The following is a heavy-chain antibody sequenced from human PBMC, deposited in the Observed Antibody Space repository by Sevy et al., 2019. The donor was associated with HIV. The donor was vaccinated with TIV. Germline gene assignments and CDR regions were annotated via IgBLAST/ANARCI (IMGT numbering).Heavy chain of an antibody. D-gene: IGHD5-12*01. J-gene: IGHJ5*02. CDR2: IYYTGST. CDR1: GGSISAYY. CDR3: AGAPPVRSGDDSLNWFDT. V-gene: IGHV4-59*01. Sequence: SETLSLTCTVSGGSISAYYWSWIRQPPGKPLEYIGYIYYTGSTNYNPSLKIRVTISVDTSKNQFSLKLNSVTAAYTAVYFCAGAPPVRSGDDSLNWFDTWGQGTLVTVSS.